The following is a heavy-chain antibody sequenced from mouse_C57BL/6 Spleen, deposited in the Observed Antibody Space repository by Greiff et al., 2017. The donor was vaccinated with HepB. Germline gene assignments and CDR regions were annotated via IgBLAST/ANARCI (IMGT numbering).Heavy chain of an antibody. V-gene: IGHV1-61*01. J-gene: IGHJ3*01. Sequence: QVQLKQPGAELVRPGSSVKLSCKASGYTFTSYWMDWVKQRPGQGLEWIGNIYPSDSETHYNQKFKDKATLTVDKSSSTAYMQLSSLTSEDSAVYYCARGGLYGGFAYWGQGTLVTVSA. CDR2: IYPSDSET. D-gene: IGHD1-1*02. CDR1: GYTFTSYW. CDR3: ARGGLYGGFAY.